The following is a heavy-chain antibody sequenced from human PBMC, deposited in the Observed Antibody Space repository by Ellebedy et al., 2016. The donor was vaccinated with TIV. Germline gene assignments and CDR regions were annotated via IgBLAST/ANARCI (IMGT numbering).Heavy chain of an antibody. CDR2: ISSTAKTI. V-gene: IGHV3-48*04. Sequence: PGGSLRLSCAASGFTLSTYTIDWVRQALGKGREWIAYISSTAKTIYYTASVTDRFTISRENAKNSLYLQMNSLRAEDTAVYYCARDTLLPATTGLDYWGPGTLVTVSS. CDR1: GFTLSTYT. CDR3: ARDTLLPATTGLDY. J-gene: IGHJ4*02. D-gene: IGHD3-10*01.